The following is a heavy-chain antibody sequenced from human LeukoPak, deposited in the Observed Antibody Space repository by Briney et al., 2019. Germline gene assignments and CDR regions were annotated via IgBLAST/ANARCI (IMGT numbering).Heavy chain of an antibody. Sequence: SETLSLTCTVSGGSISSYYWSWIRQPPGKGLEWIGYIYYSGSTNYNPSLKSRVTISVDTSKNQFSLKLSSVTAADTAVYYCARSARFGELFLDYYYGMDVWGQGTTVTVSS. CDR2: IYYSGST. V-gene: IGHV4-59*08. D-gene: IGHD3-10*01. CDR1: GGSISSYY. CDR3: ARSARFGELFLDYYYGMDV. J-gene: IGHJ6*02.